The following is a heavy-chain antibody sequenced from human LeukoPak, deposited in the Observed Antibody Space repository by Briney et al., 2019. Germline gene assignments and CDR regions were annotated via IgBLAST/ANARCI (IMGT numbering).Heavy chain of an antibody. D-gene: IGHD6-19*01. J-gene: IGHJ4*02. V-gene: IGHV3-7*01. CDR1: RFTFSSYA. Sequence: PGGSLRLSCAASRFTFSSYAMTWVRQAPGKGLEWVANIKQDGSEKYYVDSVKGRFTISRDNAKNSLYLQMNSLRAEDTAVYYCARSRAGDYWGQGTLVTVSS. CDR2: IKQDGSEK. CDR3: ARSRAGDY.